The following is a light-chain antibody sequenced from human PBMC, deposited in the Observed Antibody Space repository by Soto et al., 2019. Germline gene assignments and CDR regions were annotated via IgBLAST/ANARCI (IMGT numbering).Light chain of an antibody. J-gene: IGKJ1*01. CDR2: KAS. CDR1: QTISSW. V-gene: IGKV1-5*03. CDR3: QHYNSDSEA. Sequence: DIQMTQSPSTLSGSVGDRVTITCRASQTISSWLAWYQQKPGKAPKLLIYKASTLKSGVPSRFSGSGSGTEFTLTISSLQADEFATYSCQHYNSDSEAFGQGAKVELK.